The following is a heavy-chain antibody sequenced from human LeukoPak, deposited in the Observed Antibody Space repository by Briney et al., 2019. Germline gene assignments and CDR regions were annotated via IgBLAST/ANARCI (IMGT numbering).Heavy chain of an antibody. J-gene: IGHJ4*02. CDR2: IHSDGST. CDR1: WFSVSKNH. Sequence: PWGALRLSFAAPWFSVSKNHQKWGRQGPGEGVGWVSVIHSDGSTYYSDSVKGRFTISRDNSKNTLYLQMNSLRAEDTAVYYCARDRPYGGKGDFDYWGQGTLVTVSS. V-gene: IGHV3-66*01. CDR3: ARDRPYGGKGDFDY. D-gene: IGHD4-23*01.